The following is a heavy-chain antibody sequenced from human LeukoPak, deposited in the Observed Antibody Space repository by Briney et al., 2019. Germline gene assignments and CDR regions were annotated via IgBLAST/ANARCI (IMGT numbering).Heavy chain of an antibody. CDR2: IKQDGSEK. CDR3: ARLLVYNSGGEAFDH. Sequence: GGSLRLSCAASGFTFSRYWMSWVRQAPGKGLEWVANIKQDGSEKYYVDSVKGRFTISGDNAENSLYLQMNSLRAEDTAVYYCARLLVYNSGGEAFDHWGQGTLVTVSS. J-gene: IGHJ4*02. D-gene: IGHD1-20*01. V-gene: IGHV3-7*01. CDR1: GFTFSRYW.